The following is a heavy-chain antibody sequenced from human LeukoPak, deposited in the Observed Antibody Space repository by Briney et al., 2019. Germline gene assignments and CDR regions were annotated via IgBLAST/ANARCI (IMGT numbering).Heavy chain of an antibody. D-gene: IGHD3-22*01. V-gene: IGHV4-61*01. Sequence: SETLSLTCTVSGYSISSGYYWGWIRQPPGKGLEWIGYIYYSGSTNYNPSLKSRVTISVDTSKNQFSLKLSSVTAADTAVYYCARDSHYYDSSGYYLGWFDPWGQGTLVTVSS. J-gene: IGHJ5*02. CDR3: ARDSHYYDSSGYYLGWFDP. CDR1: GYSISSGYY. CDR2: IYYSGST.